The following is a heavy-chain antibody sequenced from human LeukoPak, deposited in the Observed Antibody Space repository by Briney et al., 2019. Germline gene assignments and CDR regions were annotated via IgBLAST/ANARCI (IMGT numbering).Heavy chain of an antibody. CDR1: GSTFSSYS. D-gene: IGHD4-11*01. V-gene: IGHV3-48*01. CDR3: ARDTSNYGTHYYYGMDV. Sequence: GGSLRLSCAASGSTFSSYSMNWVRQAPGKGLEWVSYISSSSSTIYYADSVKGRFTISRDNSKNTLYLQMNSLRAEDTAVYYCARDTSNYGTHYYYGMDVWGQGTTVTVSS. J-gene: IGHJ6*02. CDR2: ISSSSSTI.